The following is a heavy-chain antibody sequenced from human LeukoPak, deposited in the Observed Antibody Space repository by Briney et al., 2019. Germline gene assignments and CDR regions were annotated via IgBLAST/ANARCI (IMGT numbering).Heavy chain of an antibody. CDR2: IRYDGSNK. J-gene: IGHJ4*02. CDR3: ARDGVAPGIYFDH. CDR1: GFTFSSYG. V-gene: IGHV3-30*02. D-gene: IGHD6-13*01. Sequence: TGGSLRLSCAASGFTFSSYGMHWVRQAPGKGLEWVAFIRYDGSNKYYADSVKGRFTISRDNSKNTLYLQMNSLRAEDTAVYYCARDGVAPGIYFDHWGQGALVTVSS.